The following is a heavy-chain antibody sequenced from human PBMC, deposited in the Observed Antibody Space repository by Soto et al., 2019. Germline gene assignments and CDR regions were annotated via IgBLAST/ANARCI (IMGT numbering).Heavy chain of an antibody. CDR2: IFSSGST. J-gene: IGHJ4*02. CDR1: GVSINTFY. CDR3: AREGSYSAYNFAHGIQLWSFDF. D-gene: IGHD5-12*01. Sequence: PCDTLSLTCPFSGVSINTFYWSLVRPPAGKGLEWIGRIFSSGSTSFNPSLESRVAMSVDTSKNHFSLNLSSVTAADMAVYYCAREGSYSAYNFAHGIQLWSFDFWGQGALVTFSS. V-gene: IGHV4-4*07.